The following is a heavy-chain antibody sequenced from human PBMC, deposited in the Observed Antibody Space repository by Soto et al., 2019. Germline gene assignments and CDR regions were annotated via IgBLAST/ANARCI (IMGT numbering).Heavy chain of an antibody. D-gene: IGHD1-20*01. J-gene: IGHJ4*02. V-gene: IGHV4-59*01. CDR3: ARTIDPRYNSYYFDY. CDR2: IYYSGST. CDR1: GGSISSYY. Sequence: SETLSLTCTVSGGSISSYYWSWIRQPPGKGLEWIGYIYYSGSTNYNPSLKSRVTISVDTSKNQFSLKLSSVTAADTAVYYCARTIDPRYNSYYFDYWGQGTLVTVSS.